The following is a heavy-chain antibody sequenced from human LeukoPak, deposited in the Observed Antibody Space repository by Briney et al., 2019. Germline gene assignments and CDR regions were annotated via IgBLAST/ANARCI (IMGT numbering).Heavy chain of an antibody. V-gene: IGHV1-2*02. CDR1: GYTFTAYY. D-gene: IGHD3-10*01. CDR2: INPNSGGT. Sequence: GASVKVSCKASGYTFTAYYLHWVRQAPGQGLEWVGGINPNSGGTNNAQKFQGRVTMTRDTSISTAYMELSRLRSDDTAVYYCAVDYYGSGSYDYWGQGTLVTVSS. J-gene: IGHJ4*02. CDR3: AVDYYGSGSYDY.